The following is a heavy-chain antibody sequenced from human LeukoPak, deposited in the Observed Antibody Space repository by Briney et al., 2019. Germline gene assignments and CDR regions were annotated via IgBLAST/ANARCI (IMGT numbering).Heavy chain of an antibody. V-gene: IGHV3-23*01. CDR3: AKDGYDYDSSYSYFDY. CDR1: GFTFSTYA. Sequence: GGSLRLSCAASGFTFSTYAMSWVRQAPGKGLEWVSTISVSGLTTYHADSVKGRFTISRDNSKNTLYLQMNTLRAEDTAVHYCAKDGYDYDSSYSYFDYWGQGTLVTVSS. CDR2: ISVSGLTT. J-gene: IGHJ4*02. D-gene: IGHD3-22*01.